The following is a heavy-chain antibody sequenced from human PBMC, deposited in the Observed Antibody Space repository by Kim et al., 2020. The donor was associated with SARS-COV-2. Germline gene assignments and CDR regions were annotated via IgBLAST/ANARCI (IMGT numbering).Heavy chain of an antibody. CDR1: GFTFSTYS. CDR2: ISSSSSYI. D-gene: IGHD2-21*02. Sequence: GGSLRLSCAASGFTFSTYSMNGVRQAPGKGLEWVSSISSSSSYIFYADSGKGRFSIYRDNAKNSLYLQMTSLRAEDTAVYYCARASDIVVVTAIHAPLDYWGQGTLVTVSS. J-gene: IGHJ4*02. CDR3: ARASDIVVVTAIHAPLDY. V-gene: IGHV3-21*01.